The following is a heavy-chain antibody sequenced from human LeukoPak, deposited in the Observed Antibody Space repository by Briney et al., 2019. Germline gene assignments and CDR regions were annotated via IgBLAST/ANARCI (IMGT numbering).Heavy chain of an antibody. J-gene: IGHJ4*02. D-gene: IGHD2-21*02. Sequence: TGGSLRLSCAVSGVTVSSDYLSWVRQAPGKGLEWVSVIYSGGNTYYADSVRGRFTISRDRSENTLYLQMNSLRPEDTAVYYCARGGGAFCGGDCYRNFDHWGRGTLVTVSS. V-gene: IGHV3-53*05. CDR1: GVTVSSDY. CDR3: ARGGGAFCGGDCYRNFDH. CDR2: IYSGGNT.